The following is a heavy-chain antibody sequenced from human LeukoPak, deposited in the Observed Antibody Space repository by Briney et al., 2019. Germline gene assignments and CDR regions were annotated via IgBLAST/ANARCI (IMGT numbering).Heavy chain of an antibody. D-gene: IGHD3-22*01. CDR1: GFIFDDYA. J-gene: IGHJ3*02. V-gene: IGHV3-9*01. Sequence: GGSLRLSCAASGFIFDDYAMHWVRQAPGKGLEGVSGISWNSGTIAYADSVKGRFTISRDNAKNSLYLQMNSLRAEDTAVYYCARDPHYHDSSGTDVAFDIWGQGTMVTVSS. CDR3: ARDPHYHDSSGTDVAFDI. CDR2: ISWNSGTI.